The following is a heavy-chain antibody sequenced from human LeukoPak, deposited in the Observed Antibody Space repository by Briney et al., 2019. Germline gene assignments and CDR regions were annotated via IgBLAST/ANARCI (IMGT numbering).Heavy chain of an antibody. CDR1: GGSFSGYY. D-gene: IGHD3-9*01. V-gene: IGHV4-34*01. CDR3: ARAVLRYFDWLLAYNWFDP. CDR2: INYSGST. Sequence: AETVSLTCAVYGGSFSGYYWSWIRQPPGKGLEWIGEINYSGSTNYTPSLKSRVTISVDTSKNQFSLKLSSVTAADTAVYYCARAVLRYFDWLLAYNWFDPWGQGTLVTVCS. J-gene: IGHJ5*02.